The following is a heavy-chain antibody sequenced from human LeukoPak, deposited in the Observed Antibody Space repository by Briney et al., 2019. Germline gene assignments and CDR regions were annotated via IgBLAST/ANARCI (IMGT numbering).Heavy chain of an antibody. D-gene: IGHD3-10*01. V-gene: IGHV1-24*01. Sequence: ASVKVSCKVSGYTLTELSMHWVRQAPGKGLEWMGGFDPEDGETIYAQKFQGRVTMTEDTSTDTAYMELSSLRSEDTAVYYCATPMVRGVMGRRVSDYWGQGTLVTVSS. J-gene: IGHJ4*02. CDR2: FDPEDGET. CDR1: GYTLTELS. CDR3: ATPMVRGVMGRRVSDY.